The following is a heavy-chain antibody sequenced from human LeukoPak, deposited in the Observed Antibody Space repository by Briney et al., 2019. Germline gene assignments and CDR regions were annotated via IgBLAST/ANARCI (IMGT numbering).Heavy chain of an antibody. J-gene: IGHJ4*02. CDR2: ISYDGSDK. V-gene: IGHV3-30*18. Sequence: PGGSLRLSCAASGFTFSSYGMHWVRQAPGKGLEWVAVISYDGSDKFYADSVKGRFTISRDNSKNTLYLQMNSLKAEDTAVYYCAKDIGDHFDYWGQGTLVTVSS. D-gene: IGHD3-3*01. CDR1: GFTFSSYG. CDR3: AKDIGDHFDY.